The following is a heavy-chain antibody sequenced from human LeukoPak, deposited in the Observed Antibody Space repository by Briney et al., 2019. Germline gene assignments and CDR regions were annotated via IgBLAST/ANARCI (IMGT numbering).Heavy chain of an antibody. J-gene: IGHJ4*02. CDR1: GYNFIGYG. V-gene: IGHV1-18*01. D-gene: IGHD3/OR15-3a*01. CDR3: ARVHPHYDLFHAFDH. Sequence: ASVKVSCKASGYNFIGYGITWVRQAPGQGLEWMGWVGSYNGNTDFAQKFQGRVSMTTEISTTTVYMELRGLRSDDTAVYYCARVHPHYDLFHAFDHWGQGTLVTVSS. CDR2: VGSYNGNT.